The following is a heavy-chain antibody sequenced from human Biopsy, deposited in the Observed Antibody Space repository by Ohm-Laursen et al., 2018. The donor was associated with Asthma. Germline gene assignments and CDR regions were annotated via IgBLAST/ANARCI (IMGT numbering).Heavy chain of an antibody. CDR1: GDSIDSGDYS. Sequence: QTLSLTCAVSGDSIDSGDYSWTWIRQSPGVGLEWIGYIYRNGDTYYNPTLKNRVTISIDRSKNQFSLRLRSVTAADTAVYYCARGWNCGGDCYFLDSWGQGTLVTVSS. J-gene: IGHJ4*02. D-gene: IGHD2-21*02. CDR3: ARGWNCGGDCYFLDS. CDR2: IYRNGDT. V-gene: IGHV4-30-2*06.